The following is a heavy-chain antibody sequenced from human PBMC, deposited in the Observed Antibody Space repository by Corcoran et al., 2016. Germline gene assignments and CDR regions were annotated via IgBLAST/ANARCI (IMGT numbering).Heavy chain of an antibody. CDR1: GDSVSSNSAA. CDR2: TYYRSKWYN. J-gene: IGHJ6*02. D-gene: IGHD2-15*01. V-gene: IGHV6-1*01. CDR3: ARDPVVVVAATPYYYYYYGMDV. Sequence: QVQLQQSGPGLVKPSQTLSLTCAISGDSVSSNSAAWNWIRQSPSRGLEWLGRTYYRSKWYNDYAVSVKSRITINPDTSKNQFSLQLNSVTPEDTAVYYCARDPVVVVAATPYYYYYYGMDVWGQGTTVTVSS.